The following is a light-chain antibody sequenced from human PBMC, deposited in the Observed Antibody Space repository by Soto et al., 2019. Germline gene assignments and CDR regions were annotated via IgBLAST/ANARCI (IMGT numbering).Light chain of an antibody. Sequence: EIVMTQSPATLSLSPEETATPSCRASQSVSSNVAWYQQKPGQAPRLLILGASTRATGIPARFSGSGSGTEFTLSISSLQSEDFAVYYCKQYKEWPPFTFGQGTRLEIK. V-gene: IGKV3-15*01. CDR3: KQYKEWPPFT. CDR1: QSVSSN. J-gene: IGKJ5*01. CDR2: GAS.